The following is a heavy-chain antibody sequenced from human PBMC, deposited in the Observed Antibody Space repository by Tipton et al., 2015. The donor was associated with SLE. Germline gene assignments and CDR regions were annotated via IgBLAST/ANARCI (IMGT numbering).Heavy chain of an antibody. CDR1: GGTFSSYA. V-gene: IGHV1-8*02. CDR3: ARGHSGYFAPFDY. Sequence: QSGAEVKKPGSSVKVSCKASGGTFSSYAISWVRQAPGQGLEWMGWMNPNSGNTGYAQKFQGRVTMTRNTSISTAYMELSSLRSEDTAVYYCARGHSGYFAPFDYWGRGTLVTVSS. J-gene: IGHJ4*02. D-gene: IGHD5-12*01. CDR2: MNPNSGNT.